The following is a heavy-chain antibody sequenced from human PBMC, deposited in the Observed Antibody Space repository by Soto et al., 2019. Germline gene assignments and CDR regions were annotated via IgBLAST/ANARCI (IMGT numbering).Heavy chain of an antibody. Sequence: SETLSLTCTVSGGSISSGGYYWSWIRQHPGKGLEWIGYIYYSGSTYYNPSLKSRVTISVDTSKNQFSLKLSSVTAADTAVYYCARDNPYYYGSGSESWGQGTLVTVSS. V-gene: IGHV4-31*03. CDR3: ARDNPYYYGSGSES. D-gene: IGHD3-10*01. J-gene: IGHJ5*02. CDR1: GGSISSGGYY. CDR2: IYYSGST.